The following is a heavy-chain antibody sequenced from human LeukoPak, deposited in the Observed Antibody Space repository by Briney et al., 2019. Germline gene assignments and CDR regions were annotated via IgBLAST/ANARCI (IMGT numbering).Heavy chain of an antibody. J-gene: IGHJ4*02. CDR3: AKDVDLFGELYFDS. CDR2: LRYDGSNR. V-gene: IGHV3-30*02. CDR1: EFTFTSYG. D-gene: IGHD3-10*02. Sequence: PGGSLRLSCVASEFTFTSYGMHWVRQAPGKGLEWVAFLRYDGSNRSCADSVKGRFTISRDNSKNTLYLQMNSLRAEDTAVYYCAKDVDLFGELYFDSWGQGTLVTVSS.